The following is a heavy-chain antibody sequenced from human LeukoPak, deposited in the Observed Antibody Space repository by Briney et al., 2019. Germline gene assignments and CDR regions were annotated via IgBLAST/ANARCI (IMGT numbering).Heavy chain of an antibody. D-gene: IGHD5-12*01. CDR1: GFTFTSSA. CDR3: ARDRERVVATMGYY. J-gene: IGHJ4*02. Sequence: SVKVSCKASGFTFTSSAMQWVRQARGQRLEWIGWIVVGSGNTNYAQKFQERVTITRDMSTSTAYMELSSLRSEDTAVYYCARDRERVVATMGYYWGQGTLVTVSS. CDR2: IVVGSGNT. V-gene: IGHV1-58*02.